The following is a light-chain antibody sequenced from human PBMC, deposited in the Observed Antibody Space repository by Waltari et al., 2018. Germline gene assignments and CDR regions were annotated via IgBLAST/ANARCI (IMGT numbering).Light chain of an antibody. J-gene: IGKJ2*01. CDR3: QQYTEWPYT. Sequence: EIVMTQSPATLSVSPGERATVSCRASQSFNGNLAWYQHKQGQAPRLLIYAASTRATGNPGRFSGGGSGTEFTLTISSLQSEDFAIYYCQQYTEWPYTFGQGTKLEIK. V-gene: IGKV3-15*01. CDR1: QSFNGN. CDR2: AAS.